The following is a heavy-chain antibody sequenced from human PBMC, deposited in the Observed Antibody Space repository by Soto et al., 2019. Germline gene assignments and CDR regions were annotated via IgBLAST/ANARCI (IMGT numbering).Heavy chain of an antibody. D-gene: IGHD2-8*02. CDR1: GFTFSSLV. CDR3: AEGHDSTYWEGP. V-gene: IGHV3-23*01. J-gene: IGHJ5*02. CDR2: ISANGGST. Sequence: EVQVLESGGGLVQPGGSLRLSCVGSGFTFSSLVMTWVRQAPGKGLEWVSTISANGGSTYYAESVMGRFTISRDNSRNTLSLQMSGLRAEDTAVYYCAEGHDSTYWEGPWGQGTLVTTSS.